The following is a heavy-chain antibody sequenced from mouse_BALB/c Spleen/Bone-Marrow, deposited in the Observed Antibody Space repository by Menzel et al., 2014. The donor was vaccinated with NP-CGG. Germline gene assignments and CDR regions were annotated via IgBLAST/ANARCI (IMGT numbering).Heavy chain of an antibody. V-gene: IGHV1-87*01. D-gene: IGHD1-2*01. CDR1: GYTFTSYW. CDR3: ARGDTATWFAY. J-gene: IGHJ3*01. Sequence: VKLQESGAELARPGASVKLSCKASGYTFTSYWMQWVKQRPGQGLEWIGATYPGDGDTRYTQKFKGKATLTADKSSSTAYMQLSSLASEDSAVYYCARGDTATWFAYWGQGTLVTVSA. CDR2: TYPGDGDT.